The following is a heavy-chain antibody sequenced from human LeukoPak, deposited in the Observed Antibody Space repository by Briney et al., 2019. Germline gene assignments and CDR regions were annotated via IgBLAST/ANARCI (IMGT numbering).Heavy chain of an antibody. CDR2: IYYSGST. Sequence: SSETLSLTCTVSGGSISCGGYYWSWIRQHPGKGLEWIGYIYYSGSTYYNPSLKSRVTISVDTSKNQFSLKLSSVTAADTAVYYCARATTKYGDYPRNWFDPWGQGTLVTVSS. CDR3: ARATTKYGDYPRNWFDP. J-gene: IGHJ5*02. CDR1: GGSISCGGYY. D-gene: IGHD4-17*01. V-gene: IGHV4-31*03.